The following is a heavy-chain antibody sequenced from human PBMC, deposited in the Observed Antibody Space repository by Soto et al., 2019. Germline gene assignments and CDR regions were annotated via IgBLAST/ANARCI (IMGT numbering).Heavy chain of an antibody. CDR3: LKDVGSRHYGLTNFDS. V-gene: IGHV3-9*01. Sequence: PGGSWRPSCVASGSSFAAYAIHWVRQRPGKGREWVAGTVWFRATTGYGDSVKGRGTLSRDDARTTMPVEMRRRRNDDSAIYYCLKDVGSRHYGLTNFDSWGRGTQVTVSS. D-gene: IGHD4-17*01. J-gene: IGHJ4*02. CDR2: TVWFRATT. CDR1: GSSFAAYA.